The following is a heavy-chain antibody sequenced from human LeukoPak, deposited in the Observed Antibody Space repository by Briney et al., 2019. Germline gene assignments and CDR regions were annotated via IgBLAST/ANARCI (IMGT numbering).Heavy chain of an antibody. CDR2: IYYSGST. J-gene: IGHJ3*02. Sequence: SETLSLTCTVSGGSISSYYWSWIRQPPGKGLEWIGYIYYSGSTNYNPSLKSRVTISVDTSKNQFSLKLTSVTAADTAVYYCGRALSYSGRSDIWGQGTMVTVSS. D-gene: IGHD1-26*01. V-gene: IGHV4-59*01. CDR3: GRALSYSGRSDI. CDR1: GGSISSYY.